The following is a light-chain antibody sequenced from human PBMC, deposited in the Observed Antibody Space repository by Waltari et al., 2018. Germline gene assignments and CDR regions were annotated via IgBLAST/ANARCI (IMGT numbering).Light chain of an antibody. CDR3: SSTAGGYTWV. J-gene: IGLJ3*02. CDR2: DVS. CDR1: SSAVGASNY. V-gene: IGLV2-11*01. Sequence: QSALTQPRSVSGSPGQSVAISCTGTSSAVGASNYVSWYQHHPGKAPKLIIFDVSKRPSGVPDRFSGSKSGNTASLTISGLQAEDEADYYCSSTAGGYTWVFGGGTKLTVL.